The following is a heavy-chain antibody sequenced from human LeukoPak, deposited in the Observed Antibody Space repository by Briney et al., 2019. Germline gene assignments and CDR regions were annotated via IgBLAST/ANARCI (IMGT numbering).Heavy chain of an antibody. CDR2: ISAYNGNT. V-gene: IGHV1-18*01. D-gene: IGHD6-13*01. CDR3: ARVRQLVSTRYYYGMDV. CDR1: GYTFTSYG. Sequence: ASVKVSCKASGYTFTSYGISWVRQAPGQGLEWMGWISAYNGNTNYAQKLQGRVTMTTDTSTSTAYMELRSLRSDDTAVYYCARVRQLVSTRYYYGMDVWGQGTTVTVSS. J-gene: IGHJ6*02.